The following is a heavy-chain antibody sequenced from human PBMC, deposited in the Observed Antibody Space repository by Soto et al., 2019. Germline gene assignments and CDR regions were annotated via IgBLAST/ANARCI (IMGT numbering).Heavy chain of an antibody. CDR1: VFTFSSYA. CDR2: ISGSGGST. Sequence: GGSLRLSCAASVFTFSSYAMSWVRQAPGKGLEWVSAISGSGGSTYYADSVEGRFTISRDNFKNMVYLQMISLRAEDTAVYYCARDPTDSRTSDYWGQGTLVTVSS. CDR3: ARDPTDSRTSDY. V-gene: IGHV3-23*01. J-gene: IGHJ4*02. D-gene: IGHD3-22*01.